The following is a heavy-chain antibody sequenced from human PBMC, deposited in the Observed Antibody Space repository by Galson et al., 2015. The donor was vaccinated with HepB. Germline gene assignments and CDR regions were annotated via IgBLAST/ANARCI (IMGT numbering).Heavy chain of an antibody. D-gene: IGHD1-1*01. V-gene: IGHV3-30*18. CDR1: GFTFSSYG. CDR3: AKDVYNWNDGYDY. J-gene: IGHJ4*02. Sequence: SLRLSCAASGFTFSSYGMHWVRQAPGKGLEWVAVISYDGSNKYYADSVKGRFTISRDNSKNTLYLQMNSLRAEDTAVYYCAKDVYNWNDGYDYWGQGTLVTVSS. CDR2: ISYDGSNK.